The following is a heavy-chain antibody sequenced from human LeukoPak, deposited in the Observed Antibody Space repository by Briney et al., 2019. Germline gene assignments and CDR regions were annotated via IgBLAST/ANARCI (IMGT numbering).Heavy chain of an antibody. CDR3: PRWSFENDAFDI. CDR1: GFTFSSYA. D-gene: IGHD4-23*01. CDR2: ISSNGGST. J-gene: IGHJ3*02. Sequence: GGSLRLSCSAPGFTFSSYAMHWVRQAPGKGLEYVSAISSNGGSTYYADSVKGRFTISRDNSKNTLYLQMSSLRAEDTAVYYCPRWSFENDAFDIWGQGTMVTVSS. V-gene: IGHV3-64D*06.